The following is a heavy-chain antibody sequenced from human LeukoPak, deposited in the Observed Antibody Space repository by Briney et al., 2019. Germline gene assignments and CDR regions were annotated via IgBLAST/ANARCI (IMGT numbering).Heavy chain of an antibody. J-gene: IGHJ4*02. V-gene: IGHV3-11*01. CDR1: GFTFSDFY. CDR3: ASEIVATSGDF. Sequence: GGSLRLSCAASGFTFSDFYMSWIRQAPGKGLEWVSYITSAGRAIYYAGSVQGRFTISRDNARNSLYLQMNGLRAEDTAVYYCASEIVATSGDFWGQGTLVTVSS. D-gene: IGHD5-12*01. CDR2: ITSAGRAI.